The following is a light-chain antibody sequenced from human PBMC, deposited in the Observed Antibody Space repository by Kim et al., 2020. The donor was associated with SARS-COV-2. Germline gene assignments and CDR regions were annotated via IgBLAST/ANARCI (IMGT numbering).Light chain of an antibody. CDR3: QQRSNWPT. CDR1: QSVSSY. V-gene: IGKV3-11*01. J-gene: IGKJ3*01. CDR2: DAS. Sequence: SLSPGERATLSCRASQSVSSYLAWYQQKPGQAPRLLIYDASNRATGIPARFSGSGSGTDFTLTISSLEPEDFAVYYCQQRSNWPTFGAGTKVDIK.